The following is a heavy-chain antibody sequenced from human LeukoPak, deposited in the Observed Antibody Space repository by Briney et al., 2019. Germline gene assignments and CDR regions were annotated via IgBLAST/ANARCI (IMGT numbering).Heavy chain of an antibody. V-gene: IGHV3-48*03. D-gene: IGHD4-23*01. CDR2: ISSSGSTI. CDR3: ARDSVGGSEPYYFDY. J-gene: IGHJ4*02. CDR1: GFTFSSYE. Sequence: GGSLRLSCAASGFTFSSYEMNWVRQAPGKGLEWVSYISSSGSTIYYADSVKGRFTISRDNAKNSLYLQMNSLRAEDTAVYYCARDSVGGSEPYYFDYWGQGTLVTVSS.